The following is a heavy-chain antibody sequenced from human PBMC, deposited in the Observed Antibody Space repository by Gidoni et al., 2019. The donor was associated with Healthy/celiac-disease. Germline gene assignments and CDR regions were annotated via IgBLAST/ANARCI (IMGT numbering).Heavy chain of an antibody. V-gene: IGHV4-59*01. CDR3: ARVDSSSPSAWFDP. CDR2: IYYSGST. CDR1: GGSISSYY. J-gene: IGHJ5*02. Sequence: QVQLQESGPGLVKPSETLSLTCTVSGGSISSYYWSWIRQPPGKGLEWIGYIYYSGSTNYNPSLKSRVTISVDTSKNQFSLKLSSVTAADTAVYYCARVDSSSPSAWFDPWGQGTLVTVSS. D-gene: IGHD6-13*01.